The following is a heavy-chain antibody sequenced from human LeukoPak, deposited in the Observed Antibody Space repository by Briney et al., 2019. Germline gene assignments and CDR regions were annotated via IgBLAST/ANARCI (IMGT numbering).Heavy chain of an antibody. D-gene: IGHD1-26*01. CDR3: ATLIVGAGPS. Sequence: PGGSLSLSCAASGFTFRSYPMSWVRQAPGKGLEWVSAISGSGGSTYYADSVKGRFTISRDNSKNTLYLQMNSLRAEDTAVYYCATLIVGAGPSWGQGTLVTVSS. V-gene: IGHV3-23*01. CDR2: ISGSGGST. CDR1: GFTFRSYP. J-gene: IGHJ5*02.